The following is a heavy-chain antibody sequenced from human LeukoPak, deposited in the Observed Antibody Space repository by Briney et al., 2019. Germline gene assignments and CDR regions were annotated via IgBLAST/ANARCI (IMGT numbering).Heavy chain of an antibody. CDR3: ASRSLDYCSGGSCYSGFDY. CDR2: INLSGGST. Sequence: GASVKVSCKASGYTFTSYYMHWVRQAPGQGLEWMGIINLSGGSTRSAQRFQGRVTMTRDTSTSTVYMGLSSLRPEDTAVYYCASRSLDYCSGGSCYSGFDYWGQGTLLTVSS. D-gene: IGHD2-15*01. J-gene: IGHJ4*02. V-gene: IGHV1-46*01. CDR1: GYTFTSYY.